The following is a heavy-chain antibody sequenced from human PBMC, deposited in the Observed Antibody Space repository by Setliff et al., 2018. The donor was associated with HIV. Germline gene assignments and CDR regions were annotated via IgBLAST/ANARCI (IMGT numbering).Heavy chain of an antibody. CDR3: AHSAAAGVSLNWFDP. Sequence: SGPTLVNPTQTLSLTCSVSGDSISRYYWSWIRQPPGKALEWLALIYWDDDKRYSPSLKSRLTITKDTSKNQVVLTMTNMDPVDTATYYCAHSAAAGVSLNWFDPWGQGTLVTVSS. D-gene: IGHD6-13*01. CDR1: GDSISRYYW. J-gene: IGHJ5*02. V-gene: IGHV2-5*02. CDR2: IYWDDDK.